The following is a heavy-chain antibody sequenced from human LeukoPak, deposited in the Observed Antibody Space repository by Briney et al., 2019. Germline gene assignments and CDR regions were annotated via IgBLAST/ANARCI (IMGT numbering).Heavy chain of an antibody. V-gene: IGHV4-34*01. J-gene: IGHJ4*02. CDR2: INHSGST. D-gene: IGHD4-17*01. CDR3: ARVGSAVTTDY. Sequence: SETLSLTCAVYGGSFRGYYWSWIRQPPGKGLEGSGEINHSGSTNYNPSLKSGVTISVDTSKNQFSLKLSSVPAADTAVYYCARVGSAVTTDYWGQGTLVTVSS. CDR1: GGSFRGYY.